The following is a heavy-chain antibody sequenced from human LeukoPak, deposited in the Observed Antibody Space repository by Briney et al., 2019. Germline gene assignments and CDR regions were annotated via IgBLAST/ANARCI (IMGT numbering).Heavy chain of an antibody. V-gene: IGHV3-48*03. Sequence: PGGSLRLSCAASGFTFSNYEMNWVRQAPGKGLEWVSYISSSGSTIYYADSVKGRFTISRDNAKNSLYLQMNSLRAEDTAVYYCARESRGYDILTGKYHRGYYSYYMDVWGKGTTVTVSS. CDR2: ISSSGSTI. D-gene: IGHD3-9*01. CDR3: ARESRGYDILTGKYHRGYYSYYMDV. J-gene: IGHJ6*03. CDR1: GFTFSNYE.